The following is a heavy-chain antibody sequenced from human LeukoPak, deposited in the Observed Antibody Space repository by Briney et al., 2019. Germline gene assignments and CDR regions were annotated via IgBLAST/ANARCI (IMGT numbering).Heavy chain of an antibody. CDR3: AREEEPRYSSGWYIVDY. CDR2: TYYRSKWYN. V-gene: IGHV6-1*01. D-gene: IGHD6-19*01. Sequence: SQTLSLTCAISGDSVSSNSAAWNWIRQSPSRGLEWLGSTYYRSKWYNDYAVSVKSRITINPDTSKNQFSLQLNSVTPEDTAVYYCAREEEPRYSSGWYIVDYWGQGTLVTVSS. J-gene: IGHJ4*02. CDR1: GDSVSSNSAA.